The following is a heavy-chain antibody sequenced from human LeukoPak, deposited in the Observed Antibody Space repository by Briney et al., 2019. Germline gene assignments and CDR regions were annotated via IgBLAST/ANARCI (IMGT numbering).Heavy chain of an antibody. V-gene: IGHV4-61*02. D-gene: IGHD6-13*01. CDR3: ARDNGYSSSRLGVPSY. CDR2: IYVSGST. Sequence: PSETLSLTCTVSGDSISSSGTYYWSWIRQPAGKGLEWIGRIYVSGSTNYNPSLKSRVTISVDTSRNQFSLKLSSVTAADTAVYYCARDNGYSSSRLGVPSYWGQGTLVTVSS. J-gene: IGHJ4*02. CDR1: GDSISSSGTYY.